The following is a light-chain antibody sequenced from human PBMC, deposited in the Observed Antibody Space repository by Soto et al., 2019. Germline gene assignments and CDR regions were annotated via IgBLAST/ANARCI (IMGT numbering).Light chain of an antibody. Sequence: DIQMTQSPSSLSASVGDRVTITCRASQGVSTYLAWFQQKPGKAPKSLIYAASTLHSGVPSKFSGSGSGTDFTLTISSLQPEDFATYYCQKYNSFPLTFGGVTKVDIK. CDR3: QKYNSFPLT. CDR2: AAS. V-gene: IGKV1-16*02. J-gene: IGKJ4*01. CDR1: QGVSTY.